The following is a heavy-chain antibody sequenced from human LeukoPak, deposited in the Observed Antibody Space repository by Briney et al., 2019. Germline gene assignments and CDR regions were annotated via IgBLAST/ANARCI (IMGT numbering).Heavy chain of an antibody. CDR3: ARESSGSPIDY. V-gene: IGHV3-48*02. J-gene: IGHJ4*02. Sequence: GGSLRLSCAASGFTFSSYSMNWVRQAPGKGLEWVSYISSSSTIYYADSVKGRFTISRDNAKNSLYLQMNSLRDEDTAVYYCARESSGSPIDYWGQGTLVTVSS. CDR1: GFTFSSYS. CDR2: ISSSSTI. D-gene: IGHD3-10*01.